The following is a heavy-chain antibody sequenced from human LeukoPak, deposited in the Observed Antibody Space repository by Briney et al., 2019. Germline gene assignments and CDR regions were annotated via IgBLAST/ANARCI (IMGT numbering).Heavy chain of an antibody. Sequence: ASVKVSCKASGYTFTGYYMHWVRQAPGEGPEWMGWINPNSGGTNQAQKFQGRVTMTRDTSISTAYMELSRLRSDDAAVYYCARGAHSGSYFLIDYWGQGTLVTVSS. CDR3: ARGAHSGSYFLIDY. D-gene: IGHD1-26*01. J-gene: IGHJ4*02. CDR1: GYTFTGYY. CDR2: INPNSGGT. V-gene: IGHV1-2*02.